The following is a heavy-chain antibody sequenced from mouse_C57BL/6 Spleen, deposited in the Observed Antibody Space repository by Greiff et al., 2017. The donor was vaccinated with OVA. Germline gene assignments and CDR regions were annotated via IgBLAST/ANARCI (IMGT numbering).Heavy chain of an antibody. V-gene: IGHV1-52*01. J-gene: IGHJ3*01. CDR2: IDPSDSET. Sequence: QVQLQQPGAELVRPGSSVKLSCKASGYTFTSYWMHWVKQRPIQGLEWIGNIDPSDSETHYNQKFKDKATLTVDKSSSTAYMQLSSLTSEDSAVYYCARSGSYEGYPPWFAYWGQGTLVTVSA. CDR3: ARSGSYEGYPPWFAY. D-gene: IGHD2-3*01. CDR1: GYTFTSYW.